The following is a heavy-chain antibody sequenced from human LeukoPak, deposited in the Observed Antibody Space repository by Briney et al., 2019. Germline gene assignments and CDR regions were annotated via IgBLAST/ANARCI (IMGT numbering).Heavy chain of an antibody. CDR1: GYTFTDYY. J-gene: IGHJ4*02. Sequence: ASVKISCKTSGYTFTDYYIHWVQQAPGRGLEWVGRVDPQDGEATYAQSYQGRVTITADRSTDTSYMELTSLRSEDTAIYHCAIDYWNAYPYYLDDWGQGTPVTVSS. CDR2: VDPQDGEA. D-gene: IGHD3-3*01. V-gene: IGHV1-69-2*01. CDR3: AIDYWNAYPYYLDD.